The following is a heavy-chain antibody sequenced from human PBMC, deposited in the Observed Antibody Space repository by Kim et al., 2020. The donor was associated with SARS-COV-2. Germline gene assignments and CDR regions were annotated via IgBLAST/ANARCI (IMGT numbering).Heavy chain of an antibody. CDR2: ISSSSSTI. Sequence: GGSLRLSCAASGFTFSSYSMNWVRQAPGKGLEWVSYISSSSSTIYYADSVKGRFTISRDNAKNSLYLQMNSLRAEDTAVYYCARDRGGTTVTTNYYYYYGMDVWGQGTTVTVSS. CDR3: ARDRGGTTVTTNYYYYYGMDV. V-gene: IGHV3-48*04. CDR1: GFTFSSYS. D-gene: IGHD4-17*01. J-gene: IGHJ6*02.